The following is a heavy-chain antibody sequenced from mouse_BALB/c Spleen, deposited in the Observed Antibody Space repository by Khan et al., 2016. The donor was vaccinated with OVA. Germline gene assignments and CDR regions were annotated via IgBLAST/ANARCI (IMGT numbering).Heavy chain of an antibody. J-gene: IGHJ3*01. Sequence: VQLVESGGDLVKTGGSLKLSCAASGFTFSTYGMSWVRQTPDKRLEWVATIYTGGHYTYYTDNETGRFTSSNDTAENMLYQQMSSLRAEDTAMYYCARLAYYYSSEAFAYWGQGTLVTVSA. CDR3: ARLAYYYSSEAFAY. CDR2: IYTGGHYT. CDR1: GFTFSTYG. V-gene: IGHV5-6*01. D-gene: IGHD1-1*01.